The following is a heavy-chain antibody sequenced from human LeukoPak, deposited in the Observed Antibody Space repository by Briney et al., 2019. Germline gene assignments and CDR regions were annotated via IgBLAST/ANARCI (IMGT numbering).Heavy chain of an antibody. CDR1: GFTFSNYG. V-gene: IGHV3-64D*09. CDR3: VKNGIYSSGWYGGYFDY. CDR2: ISSNGGST. J-gene: IGHJ4*02. D-gene: IGHD6-19*01. Sequence: GGSLRLSCAASGFTFSNYGMHWVRQAPGKGLEFVSAISSNGGSTYYADSVKGRFTISRDNSKNTLYLQVSSLRADDTAVYYCVKNGIYSSGWYGGYFDYWGQGTLVTVSS.